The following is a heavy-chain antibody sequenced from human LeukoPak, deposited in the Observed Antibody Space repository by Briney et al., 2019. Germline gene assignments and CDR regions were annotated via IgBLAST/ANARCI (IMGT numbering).Heavy chain of an antibody. V-gene: IGHV3-11*01. J-gene: IGHJ1*01. CDR1: GFTFSDYY. D-gene: IGHD5-24*01. Sequence: PRGALRLSCAASGFTFSDYYMSWIRQAPGKGLEWASYISSSGSTIYYADSVKGRFTISRDNAKNSLYLQMNSLRAEDTAVYYCARVTRDGYNRVGYFQHWGQGTLVTVSS. CDR2: ISSSGSTI. CDR3: ARVTRDGYNRVGYFQH.